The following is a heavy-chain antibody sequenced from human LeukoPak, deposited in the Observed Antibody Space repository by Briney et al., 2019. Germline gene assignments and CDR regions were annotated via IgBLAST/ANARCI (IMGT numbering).Heavy chain of an antibody. V-gene: IGHV6-1*01. D-gene: IGHD6-13*01. CDR2: RYYRSKWYN. J-gene: IGHJ5*02. CDR1: GDSVSSNSAA. CDR3: AREAEYSSSGDWFDP. Sequence: SQTLSLTCAISGDSVSSNSAAWNWIRQSPSRGLEWQGRRYYRSKWYNDYAVSVKSRITINPDTSKNQFSLQLNSVTPEDTAVYYCAREAEYSSSGDWFDPWGQGTLVTVSS.